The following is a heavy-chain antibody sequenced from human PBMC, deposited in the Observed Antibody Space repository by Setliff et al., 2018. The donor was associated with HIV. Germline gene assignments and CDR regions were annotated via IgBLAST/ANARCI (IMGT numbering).Heavy chain of an antibody. Sequence: PSQTLSLTCAISGDSVASSDAGWNWIRQSPSGGLEWLGRTYYRSKWFYDYAESVKSRITINSDTSKNQFSLHLNSVTPEDTAVYYCAGGWVRPGPDYWGQGTLVTVSS. V-gene: IGHV6-1*01. CDR1: GDSVASSDAG. J-gene: IGHJ4*02. CDR3: AGGWVRPGPDY. CDR2: TYYRSKWFY. D-gene: IGHD5-12*01.